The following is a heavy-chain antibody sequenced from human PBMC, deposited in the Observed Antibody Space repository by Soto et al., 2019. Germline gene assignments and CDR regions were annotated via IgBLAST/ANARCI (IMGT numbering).Heavy chain of an antibody. CDR2: IIPVYGLA. D-gene: IGHD3-3*01. CDR3: ARLWNGYLLRAEDYYYYGMDV. CDR1: GCSLSSYA. V-gene: IGHV1-69*13. J-gene: IGHJ6*02. Sequence: SVKVSCKTSGCSLSSYAMNWVRQAPGQGLEWLGAIIPVYGLANYAQKFQGRVTITADESTSTAYMELSSLRSEDTAVYYCARLWNGYLLRAEDYYYYGMDVWAHGTTVTVS.